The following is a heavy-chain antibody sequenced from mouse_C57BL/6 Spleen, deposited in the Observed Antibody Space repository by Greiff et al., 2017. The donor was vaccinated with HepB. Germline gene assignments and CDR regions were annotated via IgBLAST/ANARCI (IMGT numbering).Heavy chain of an antibody. CDR2: INPSNGGT. CDR1: GYTFTSYW. CDR3: ARLNTTVVAEFDY. J-gene: IGHJ2*01. Sequence: VQLQQPGTELVKPGASVKLSCKASGYTFTSYWMHWVKQRPGQGLEWIGNINPSNGGTNYNEKFKSKATLTVDKSSSTAYMQLSSLTSEDSAVYYCARLNTTVVAEFDYWGQGTTLTVSS. V-gene: IGHV1-53*01. D-gene: IGHD1-1*01.